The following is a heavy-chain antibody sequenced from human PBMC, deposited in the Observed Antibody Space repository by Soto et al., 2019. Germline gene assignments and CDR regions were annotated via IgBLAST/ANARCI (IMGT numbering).Heavy chain of an antibody. D-gene: IGHD2-15*01. CDR3: ARWVEVSLDYFDS. Sequence: SGTPFPPWAVYCWSFSSFYWGWVRQPPGKGLEWIGYIYYSGSTNYNPSLKSRVTISVDTSKNQFSLKLSSVTAADTAVYYCARWVEVSLDYFDSWGQGIPVTVSS. CDR2: IYYSGST. V-gene: IGHV4-59*01. J-gene: IGHJ4*02. CDR1: CWSFSSFY.